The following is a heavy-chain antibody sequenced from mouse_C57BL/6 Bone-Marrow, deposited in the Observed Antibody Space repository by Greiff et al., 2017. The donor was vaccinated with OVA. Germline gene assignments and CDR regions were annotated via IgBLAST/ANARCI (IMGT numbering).Heavy chain of an antibody. CDR3: ARTYYGSSWGRDY. CDR2: IYPGSGST. J-gene: IGHJ2*01. Sequence: QVQLKHSGAELVKPGASVKMSCKASGYTFTSYWITWVKQRPGQGLEWIGDIYPGSGSTNYNEKFKSKATLTVDTSSSTAYMQLSSLTSEDSAVYYCARTYYGSSWGRDYWGQGTTLTVSS. V-gene: IGHV1-55*01. D-gene: IGHD1-1*01. CDR1: GYTFTSYW.